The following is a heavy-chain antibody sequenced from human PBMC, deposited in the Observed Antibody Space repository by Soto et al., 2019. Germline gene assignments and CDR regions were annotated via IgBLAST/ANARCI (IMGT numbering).Heavy chain of an antibody. V-gene: IGHV1-69*02. J-gene: IGHJ6*03. CDR3: ASTQRGYSGYDLIYYYYMAV. D-gene: IGHD5-12*01. CDR2: IIPILGIA. CDR1: GGTFSSYT. Sequence: ASVKVSCKASGGTFSSYTISWVRQAPGQGLEWMGRIIPILGIANYAQKFQGRVTITADKSTSTAYMELSSLRSEDTAVYYCASTQRGYSGYDLIYYYYMAVWGKGTTVTVSS.